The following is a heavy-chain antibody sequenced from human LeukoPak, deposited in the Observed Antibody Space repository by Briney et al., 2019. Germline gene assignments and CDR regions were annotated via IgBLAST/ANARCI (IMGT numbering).Heavy chain of an antibody. CDR1: GGSISSYY. CDR3: ARDPPIEYSSSWWFDP. D-gene: IGHD6-6*01. Sequence: PSETLSLTSTVSGGSISSYYWSWIRQPAGKGLEWIGRIYTSGSTNYNPSLKSRVTMSVDTSKNQFSLKLSSVTAADTAVYYCARDPPIEYSSSWWFDPWGQGTLVTVSS. J-gene: IGHJ5*02. CDR2: IYTSGST. V-gene: IGHV4-4*07.